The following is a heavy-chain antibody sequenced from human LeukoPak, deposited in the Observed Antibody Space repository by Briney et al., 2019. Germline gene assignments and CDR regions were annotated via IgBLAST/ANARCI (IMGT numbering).Heavy chain of an antibody. CDR2: ISSSGSTI. CDR3: ASVAGTFVCVDY. J-gene: IGHJ4*02. CDR1: GFTFSDYY. V-gene: IGHV3-11*04. Sequence: PGGSLRLSCAASGFTFSDYYMSWIRQAPGKGLEWVSYISSSGSTIYYADSVKGRFIISRDNAKNSLYLQMNSLRAEDTAVYYCASVAGTFVCVDYWGQGTLVTVSS. D-gene: IGHD3-10*01.